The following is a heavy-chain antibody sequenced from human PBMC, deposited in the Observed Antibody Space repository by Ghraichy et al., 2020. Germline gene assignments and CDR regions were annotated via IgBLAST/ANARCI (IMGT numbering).Heavy chain of an antibody. J-gene: IGHJ4*02. CDR2: IRGKADNYAT. CDR3: TRLAADYGTSGFDY. D-gene: IGHD4-17*01. CDR1: GFTFSGSA. Sequence: GVLRLSCGASGFTFSGSAMHWVRQASGKGLEWVARIRGKADNYATAYAASVKGRFTVSRDDSKNTAYLQMNSLKTEDTAVYYCTRLAADYGTSGFDYWGQGTLVTVSS. V-gene: IGHV3-73*01.